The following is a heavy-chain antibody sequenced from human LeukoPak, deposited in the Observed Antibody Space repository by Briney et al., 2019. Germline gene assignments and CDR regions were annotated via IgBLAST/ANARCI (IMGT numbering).Heavy chain of an antibody. V-gene: IGHV4-59*11. CDR3: ARDQITSSGYYMDV. CDR2: IHYCGII. CDR1: GGSISSHY. J-gene: IGHJ6*03. D-gene: IGHD1-14*01. Sequence: SETLSLTCTVSGGSISSHYWSWIRQSPTKGLEWIGYIHYCGIINYNPSLKSRVTMSVDTSKNKFSLRLSSVTAADTAVYYCARDQITSSGYYMDVWGKGTTVTVSS.